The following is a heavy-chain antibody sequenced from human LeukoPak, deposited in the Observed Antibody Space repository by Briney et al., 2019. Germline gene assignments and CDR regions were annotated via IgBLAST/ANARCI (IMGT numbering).Heavy chain of an antibody. Sequence: GGSLRLSCAASGITFSSYSMNWLRQAPGKGLEWVSSISSSSSYIYYADSVKGRFTISRDNAKNSLYLQMNNLRAEDTAVYYCARASGWEAFDYWGQGALVTVSS. D-gene: IGHD3-22*01. J-gene: IGHJ4*02. CDR3: ARASGWEAFDY. CDR2: ISSSSSYI. V-gene: IGHV3-21*01. CDR1: GITFSSYS.